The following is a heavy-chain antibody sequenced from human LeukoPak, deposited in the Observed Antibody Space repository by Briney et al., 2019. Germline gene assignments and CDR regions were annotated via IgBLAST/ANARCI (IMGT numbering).Heavy chain of an antibody. V-gene: IGHV3-7*01. D-gene: IGHD6-25*01. CDR3: LASGGY. CDR1: GFTFSSYW. J-gene: IGHJ4*02. Sequence: GGSLRLSCAASGFTFSSYWMTWVRQAPGKGLEWVANIKQDGIEKYYVDSVKGRFTISRDNAKNSLYLQMNSLRVEDTAVYYCLASGGYWGQGTPVTVPS. CDR2: IKQDGIEK.